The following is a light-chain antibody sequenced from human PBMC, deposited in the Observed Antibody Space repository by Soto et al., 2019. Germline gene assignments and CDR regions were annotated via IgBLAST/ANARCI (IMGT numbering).Light chain of an antibody. J-gene: IGKJ5*01. Sequence: IQMTQSPSSLSASVGDRVTITCLASRSISSYLNWYQKKPGKAPNLLIYDASRLQSGVPSRFSGSGGGTDFTLSISSVQPEDFATYFCQQSYMDPITFGQGTRLEIK. CDR1: RSISSY. CDR2: DAS. CDR3: QQSYMDPIT. V-gene: IGKV1-39*01.